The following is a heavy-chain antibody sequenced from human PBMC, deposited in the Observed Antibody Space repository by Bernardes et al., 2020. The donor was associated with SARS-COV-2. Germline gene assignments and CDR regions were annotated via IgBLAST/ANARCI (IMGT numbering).Heavy chain of an antibody. V-gene: IGHV3-30*04. D-gene: IGHD3-10*01. Sequence: GGSLRLSCAASGFTFSSYAMHWVRQAPGKGLEWVAVISYDGSNKYYADSVKGRFTISRDNSKNTLYLQMNSLRAEDTAVYYCARDRGGWFGDQRWDYWGQGTLVTVSS. CDR3: ARDRGGWFGDQRWDY. J-gene: IGHJ4*02. CDR2: ISYDGSNK. CDR1: GFTFSSYA.